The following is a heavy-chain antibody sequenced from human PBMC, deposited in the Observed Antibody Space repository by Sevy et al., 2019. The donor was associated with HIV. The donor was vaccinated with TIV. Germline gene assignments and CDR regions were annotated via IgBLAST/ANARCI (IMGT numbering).Heavy chain of an antibody. D-gene: IGHD6-13*01. Sequence: GGSLRLSCAASGFTFSSYAMSWVRQAPGKGLEWVSAISGSGGSTYYADSVKGRFPLSRDNSKNTLYLQMKSLRAADKAVYYCKKEGIEADGTTGTGAFDSWGQGTMVPVSS. CDR2: ISGSGGST. CDR1: GFTFSSYA. J-gene: IGHJ3*02. CDR3: KKEGIEADGTTGTGAFDS. V-gene: IGHV3-23*01.